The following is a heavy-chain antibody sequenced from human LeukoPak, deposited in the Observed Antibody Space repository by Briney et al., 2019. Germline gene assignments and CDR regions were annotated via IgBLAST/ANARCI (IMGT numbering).Heavy chain of an antibody. D-gene: IGHD3-3*01. CDR1: GFIFGAYW. V-gene: IGHV3-7*01. J-gene: IGHJ4*02. CDR2: IKQDGSEQ. Sequence: GGSLRLSCAASGFIFGAYWMTWVRQAPGKGLEWVGNIKQDGSEQYYIDSVRGRFTISRDNAKKSLFLQMNSLTAEDTGVYYCVRSLERFGTRDYWGQGTLVTVSS. CDR3: VRSLERFGTRDY.